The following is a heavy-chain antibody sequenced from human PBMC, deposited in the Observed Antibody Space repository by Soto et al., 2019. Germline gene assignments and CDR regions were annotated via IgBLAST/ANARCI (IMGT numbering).Heavy chain of an antibody. Sequence: PSETLSLTCSVSGASITSGDYYWIWVRQPPGKGLEWIGYIYYTGDGYYNPSLESRLSISLDSSKNQFSLELRSVSAADTAIYYCVGTGTMVDYWGQGTLVTVSS. CDR1: GASITSGDYY. D-gene: IGHD1-7*01. CDR3: VGTGTMVDY. J-gene: IGHJ4*02. CDR2: IYYTGDG. V-gene: IGHV4-30-4*08.